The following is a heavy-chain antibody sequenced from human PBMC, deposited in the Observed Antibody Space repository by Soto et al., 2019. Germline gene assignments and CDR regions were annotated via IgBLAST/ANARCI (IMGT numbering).Heavy chain of an antibody. Sequence: EVQLVESGGGSVQPGGSLRLSCAASAFTFSNYWMHWVRQAPGKGLVWVSRINNDGSSTRYADSVKGRFTISRDNAKNTLYLQMNSLRAEDTAVYYCAGLYGKFPYWGQGTLVTVSS. CDR1: AFTFSNYW. J-gene: IGHJ4*02. V-gene: IGHV3-74*01. CDR2: INNDGSST. D-gene: IGHD2-8*01. CDR3: AGLYGKFPY.